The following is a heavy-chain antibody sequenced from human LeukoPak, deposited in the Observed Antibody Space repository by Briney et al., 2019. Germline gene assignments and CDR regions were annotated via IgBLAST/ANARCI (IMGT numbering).Heavy chain of an antibody. CDR1: GFTFSSYG. CDR3: ARDWYNNSDAFDI. J-gene: IGHJ3*02. CDR2: IKQDGSEK. D-gene: IGHD4-11*01. V-gene: IGHV3-7*01. Sequence: GGSLRLSCAGSGFTFSSYGMSWVRQAPGKGLEWVANIKQDGSEKQYVDSVKGRFTISRDNAKNSLYLQMNSLTDEDTAVYYCARDWYNNSDAFDIWGQGTMVTVSS.